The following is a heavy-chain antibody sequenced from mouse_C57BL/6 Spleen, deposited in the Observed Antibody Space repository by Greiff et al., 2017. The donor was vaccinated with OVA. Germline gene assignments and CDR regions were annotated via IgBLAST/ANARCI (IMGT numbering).Heavy chain of an antibody. CDR2: ISDGGSYT. CDR3: ARDRMIEYYYAMDY. J-gene: IGHJ4*01. Sequence: EVKLVESGGGLVKPGGSLKLSCAASGFTFSSYAMSWVRQTPEKRLEWVATISDGGSYTYYPDNVKGRFTISRDNAKNNLYLQMSHLKSEDTAMYYCARDRMIEYYYAMDYWGQGTSVTVSS. V-gene: IGHV5-4*01. D-gene: IGHD2-3*01. CDR1: GFTFSSYA.